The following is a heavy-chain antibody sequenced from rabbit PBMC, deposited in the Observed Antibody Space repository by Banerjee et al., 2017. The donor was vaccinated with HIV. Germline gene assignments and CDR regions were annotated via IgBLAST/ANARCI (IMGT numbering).Heavy chain of an antibody. CDR1: GIDFSSYG. D-gene: IGHD1-1*01. CDR2: IYPDYGST. CDR3: ARGASSSGYYIDRLDL. J-gene: IGHJ3*01. Sequence: QEQLVESGGGLVTLGGSLKLSCKASGIDFSSYGISWVRQAPGKGLEWIAYIYPDYGSTDYASWVNGRFTISLDNAQNTVFLQMTSLTAADTATYFCARGASSSGYYIDRLDLWGQGTLVTVS. V-gene: IGHV1S47*01.